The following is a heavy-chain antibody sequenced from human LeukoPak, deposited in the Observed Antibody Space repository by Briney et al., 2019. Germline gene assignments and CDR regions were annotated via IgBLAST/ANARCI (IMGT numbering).Heavy chain of an antibody. CDR2: IYYSGST. D-gene: IGHD3-10*01. J-gene: IGHJ4*02. CDR3: ARYVVYGSGKYYFDY. CDR1: GGSISSYY. Sequence: SETLSLTCTVSGGSISSYYWSWIRQPPGKGLEWIGYIYYSGSTNYNPSLKSRVTISVDTSKNQFSLKLSSVTAADTAVYYCARYVVYGSGKYYFDYWGQGTLVTVSS. V-gene: IGHV4-59*08.